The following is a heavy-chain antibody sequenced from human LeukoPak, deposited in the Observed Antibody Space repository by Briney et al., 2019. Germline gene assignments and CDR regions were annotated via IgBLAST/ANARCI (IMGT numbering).Heavy chain of an antibody. J-gene: IGHJ4*02. CDR2: IKQDGSEK. Sequence: GGSLRLSCAASGFTFSSYWMSWVRQAPGKGLEWVANIKQDGSEKYYVDSVKGRFTISRDNAKNSLYLQMNSLRAEDTAVYYCARANYDLRNGYYGPIFDYWGQGTLVTVPS. V-gene: IGHV3-7*04. CDR1: GFTFSSYW. D-gene: IGHD3-3*01. CDR3: ARANYDLRNGYYGPIFDY.